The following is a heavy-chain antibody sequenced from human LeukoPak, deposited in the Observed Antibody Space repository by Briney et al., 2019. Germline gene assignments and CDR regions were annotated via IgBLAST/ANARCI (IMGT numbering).Heavy chain of an antibody. CDR2: INHSGST. J-gene: IGHJ5*02. V-gene: IGHV4-34*01. D-gene: IGHD2-15*01. CDR1: GGSLSGYY. CDR3: ARYCSGGSCHSGGFDP. Sequence: SETLSLTCAVSGGSLSGYYWTWIRQPPGKGLEWIGEINHSGSTYYNPSLKSRVTISVDTSKNQFSLKLSSVTAADTAVYYCARYCSGGSCHSGGFDPWGQGTLVTVSS.